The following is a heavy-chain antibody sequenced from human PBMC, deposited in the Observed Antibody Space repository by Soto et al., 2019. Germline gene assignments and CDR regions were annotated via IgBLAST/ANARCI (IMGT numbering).Heavy chain of an antibody. CDR3: AKGLWTVGHWTGGSCYDGMDV. V-gene: IGHV1-2*02. Sequence: QVQLVQSGAEVKKPGASVKVSCEASEYTFIGFHLHWVRQAPGQGLEWMGWINPKSGDTKYAQKFQGRVTLTRDTSISTGYMELSRLESNDTAVYYCAKGLWTVGHWTGGSCYDGMDVWGQGTTVTVSS. CDR2: INPKSGDT. J-gene: IGHJ6*02. D-gene: IGHD2-15*01. CDR1: EYTFIGFH.